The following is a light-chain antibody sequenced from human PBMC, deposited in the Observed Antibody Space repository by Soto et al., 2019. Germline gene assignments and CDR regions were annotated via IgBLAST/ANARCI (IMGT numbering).Light chain of an antibody. J-gene: IGKJ2*01. V-gene: IGKV1-5*03. Sequence: DIQMTQSPSTLSASVGDRVTITCRASQSISSWLAWYQQKPGKAPKLLIYKASSLESGVPSRFSGSGSGTEFTLTISSLQPDHFASYYCQQYNSLHAFGQGTKLEIK. CDR2: KAS. CDR1: QSISSW. CDR3: QQYNSLHA.